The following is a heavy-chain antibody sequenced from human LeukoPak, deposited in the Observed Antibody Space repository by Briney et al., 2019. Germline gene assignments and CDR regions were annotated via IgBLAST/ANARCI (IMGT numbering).Heavy chain of an antibody. V-gene: IGHV3-23*01. Sequence: GGSLRLSCVASGFTFSNYAMSWVRQAPGKGLEWVSAISGGDGSTYYADSVKGRFTISRDNSKNTLYLQMNSLRAEDTAVYYCAKDEGYCSGGSCLNWFDPWGQGTLVTVSS. CDR1: GFTFSNYA. D-gene: IGHD2-15*01. CDR3: AKDEGYCSGGSCLNWFDP. CDR2: ISGGDGST. J-gene: IGHJ5*02.